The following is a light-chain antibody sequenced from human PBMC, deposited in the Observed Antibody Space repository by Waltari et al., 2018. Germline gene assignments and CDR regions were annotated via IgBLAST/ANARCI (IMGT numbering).Light chain of an antibody. CDR2: DLS. CDR1: SSDLGGYSF. V-gene: IGLV2-14*01. J-gene: IGLJ1*01. Sequence: QSALTQPASVSGSPGQSITISCTSSSSDLGGYSFVSWYQQHPGKAPKLMIYDLSHPPSGVSNLFSGSKSGNTASLTISGLQPEDEADYYCSSYTSIIPPFLFGTGTKVTVL. CDR3: SSYTSIIPPFL.